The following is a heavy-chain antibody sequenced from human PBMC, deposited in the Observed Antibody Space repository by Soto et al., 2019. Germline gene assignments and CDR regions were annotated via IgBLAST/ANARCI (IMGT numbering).Heavy chain of an antibody. CDR2: ISAYNGNT. D-gene: IGHD2-2*01. CDR3: ARVEGPAATNNPYYYYYMDV. Sequence: ASVKVSCKASGYTFTSYGISWVRQAPGQGLEWMGWISAYNGNTNYAQKLQGRVTMTTDTSTSTAYMELRSLRSDDTAVYYCARVEGPAATNNPYYYYYMDVWGKGTKVTVSS. V-gene: IGHV1-18*01. CDR1: GYTFTSYG. J-gene: IGHJ6*03.